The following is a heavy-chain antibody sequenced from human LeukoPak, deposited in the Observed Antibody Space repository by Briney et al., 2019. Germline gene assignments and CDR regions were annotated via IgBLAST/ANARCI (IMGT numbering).Heavy chain of an antibody. CDR2: IYYSGST. CDR3: ASQGGNYYDSRSSAEYFQH. V-gene: IGHV4-39*01. D-gene: IGHD3-22*01. Sequence: PSETLSLTCTVSGGSISSSSYYWGWIRQPPGKGLEWIGSIYYSGSTYYNPSLKSRVTISVDTSKNQFSLKLSSVTAADTAVYYCASQGGNYYDSRSSAEYFQHWGQGTLVTVSS. CDR1: GGSISSSSYY. J-gene: IGHJ1*01.